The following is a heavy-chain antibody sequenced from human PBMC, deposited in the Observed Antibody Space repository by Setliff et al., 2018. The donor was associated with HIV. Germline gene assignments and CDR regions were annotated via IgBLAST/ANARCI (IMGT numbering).Heavy chain of an antibody. J-gene: IGHJ4*02. V-gene: IGHV4-39*07. CDR2: INHSGST. CDR1: GDSFSSNSNH. CDR3: VRGNPDYDILTGYWSYYFDY. D-gene: IGHD3-9*01. Sequence: SETLSLTCTVSGDSFSSNSNHWGWIRQPPGKGLEWIGEINHSGSTNYNPSLKSRVTISVDTSKNQFSLKLSSVTAADTAVYYCVRGNPDYDILTGYWSYYFDYWGQGTLVTVSS.